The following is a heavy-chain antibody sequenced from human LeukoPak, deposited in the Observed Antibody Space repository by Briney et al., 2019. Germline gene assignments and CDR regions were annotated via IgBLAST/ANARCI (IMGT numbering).Heavy chain of an antibody. J-gene: IGHJ4*02. CDR1: GFTFDDYA. D-gene: IGHD2-2*01. V-gene: IGHV3-9*01. Sequence: GRSLRLSCAASGFTFDDYAMHWVRQAPGKGLEWVSGISWNSGSIGYADSVKGRFTISRDNSKNTLYLQMNSLRAEDTAVYYCAKGGYCSSTSCYSSSDYWGQGTLVTVSS. CDR3: AKGGYCSSTSCYSSSDY. CDR2: ISWNSGSI.